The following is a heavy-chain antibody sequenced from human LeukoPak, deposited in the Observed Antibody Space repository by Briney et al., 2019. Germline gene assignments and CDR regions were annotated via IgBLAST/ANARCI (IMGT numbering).Heavy chain of an antibody. CDR3: ARDSGWYVPGY. CDR2: ISYDGSNK. J-gene: IGHJ4*02. D-gene: IGHD6-19*01. V-gene: IGHV3-30*04. CDR1: GFTFSSYA. Sequence: GALRLSCAASGFTFSSYAMHWGRQAPGKGLGGGAVISYDGSNKYYADSVKGRFTISRDNSKNTLYLQMNSLRAEDTAVYYCARDSGWYVPGYWGQGTLVTVSS.